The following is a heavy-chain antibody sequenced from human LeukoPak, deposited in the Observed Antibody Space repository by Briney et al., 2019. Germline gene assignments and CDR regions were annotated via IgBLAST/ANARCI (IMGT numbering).Heavy chain of an antibody. D-gene: IGHD3/OR15-3a*01. V-gene: IGHV3-48*03. CDR3: ARGAGTYINYFEY. CDR1: GFTFSSYE. CDR2: ISSSGRII. Sequence: PGGSLRLSCAASGFTFSSYEMNWVRQAPGKGLEWVSYISSSGRIIYYADSVKGRFTISRDNAKNSLYVQMNSLRAEDTAVYYCARGAGTYINYFEYWGQGTLVTVSS. J-gene: IGHJ4*02.